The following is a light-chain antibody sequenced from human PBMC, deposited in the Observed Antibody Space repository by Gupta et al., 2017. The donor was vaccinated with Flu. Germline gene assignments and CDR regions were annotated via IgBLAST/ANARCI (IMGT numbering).Light chain of an antibody. CDR1: QSISSY. Sequence: GDRVTITCRASQSISSYLNWYQQKPGKAPKLLIYAASSLKSGVPSRFSGSGSGTDFTLTISRLQPEDFATYYCQQRYSTPRTFGQGTKMEIK. V-gene: IGKV1-39*01. J-gene: IGKJ2*01. CDR3: QQRYSTPRT. CDR2: AAS.